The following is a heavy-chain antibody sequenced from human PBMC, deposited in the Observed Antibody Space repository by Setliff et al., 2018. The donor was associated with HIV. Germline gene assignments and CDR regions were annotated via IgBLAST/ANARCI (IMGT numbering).Heavy chain of an antibody. CDR1: GGSFSAYS. Sequence: KSSETLSLTCAVYGGSFSAYSWSWIRQPPGKGLEWIGEINHNGSTNYNPSLKSRVTISVDTSKRQFSLKLSSVTAADTAVYYCTGAGSNFWTARYFDNWGQGTLVTVSS. CDR2: INHNGST. CDR3: TGAGSNFWTARYFDN. J-gene: IGHJ4*02. D-gene: IGHD3-3*01. V-gene: IGHV4-34*01.